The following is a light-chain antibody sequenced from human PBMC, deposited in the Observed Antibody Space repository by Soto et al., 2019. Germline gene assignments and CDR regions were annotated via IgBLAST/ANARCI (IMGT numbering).Light chain of an antibody. CDR2: GAS. CDR1: QSVSSSY. CDR3: QQYGSSPFT. V-gene: IGKV3-20*01. Sequence: EIVLTQSPGTLSLSPGERATLSCRARQSVSSSYLAWYQQKPGQAPRLLICGASSRATGIPDRFSGSGSGTDFTLTISRLEPEDFAVYYCQQYGSSPFTFGPGTKVDIK. J-gene: IGKJ3*01.